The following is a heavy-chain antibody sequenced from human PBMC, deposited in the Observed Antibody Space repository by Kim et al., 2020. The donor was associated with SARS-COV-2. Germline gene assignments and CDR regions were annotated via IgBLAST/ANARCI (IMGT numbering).Heavy chain of an antibody. V-gene: IGHV3-30*01. CDR3: ARDQNFIRIAAAGDY. D-gene: IGHD6-13*01. J-gene: IGHJ4*02. Sequence: DSVKGRFTISRDNSKNTRYLQMNSRRAEDTAVYYCARDQNFIRIAAAGDYWGQGTLVTVSS.